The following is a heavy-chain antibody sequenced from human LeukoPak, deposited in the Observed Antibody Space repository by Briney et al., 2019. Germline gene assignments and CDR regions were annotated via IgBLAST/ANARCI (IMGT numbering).Heavy chain of an antibody. CDR1: GFTFSSYG. CDR3: AKDRIAVAGTACWFDP. V-gene: IGHV3-23*01. J-gene: IGHJ5*02. Sequence: GGTLRLSCAASGFTFSSYGMTWVRQTPGKGLEWVSSISSSGGSTYYADSVKGRFTISRDNSKSTLYVQMNSLRGEDTAVYYCAKDRIAVAGTACWFDPWGQGTLVTVSS. CDR2: ISSSGGST. D-gene: IGHD6-19*01.